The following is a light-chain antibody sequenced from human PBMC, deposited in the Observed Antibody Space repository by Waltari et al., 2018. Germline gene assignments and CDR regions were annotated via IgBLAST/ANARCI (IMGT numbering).Light chain of an antibody. CDR2: EAS. V-gene: IGKV1-5*03. CDR1: PSISTW. J-gene: IGKJ2*01. CDR3: QHYHSFPYT. Sequence: DIHMTQSPSTLSASVGDRVTITCRARPSISTWLAWYQQKPGMPPNLLIYEASTLERGVPSRFSGSGSGTEFTLSINSLQPDDFATYYCQHYHSFPYTFGQGTKLEIK.